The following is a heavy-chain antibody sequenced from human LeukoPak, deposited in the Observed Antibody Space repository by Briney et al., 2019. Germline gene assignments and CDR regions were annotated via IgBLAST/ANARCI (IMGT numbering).Heavy chain of an antibody. Sequence: GSSVKVSCKASGGTFSSYTINWVRQAPGHGLEWRGGIIPIFGAANYAQKFQGRVTITADESTSTAYTELSSLRSEDTAVYYCARGRASSTSPYAFDIWGQGTMVTVSS. CDR1: GGTFSSYT. CDR2: IIPIFGAA. D-gene: IGHD2-2*01. J-gene: IGHJ3*02. CDR3: ARGRASSTSPYAFDI. V-gene: IGHV1-69*01.